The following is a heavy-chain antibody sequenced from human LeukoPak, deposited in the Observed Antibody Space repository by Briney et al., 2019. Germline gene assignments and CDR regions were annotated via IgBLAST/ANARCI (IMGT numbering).Heavy chain of an antibody. CDR3: AKDTSLRHYDYVWGSSPAFDY. CDR1: GFTFSSYG. CDR2: ISGSGGST. V-gene: IGHV3-23*01. Sequence: PGGSPRLSCAASGFTFSSYGMSWVRQAPGKGLEWVSAISGSGGSTYYADSVKGRFTISRDNSKNTLYLQMNSLRAADTAVYYCAKDTSLRHYDYVWGSSPAFDYWGQGTLVTVSS. J-gene: IGHJ4*02. D-gene: IGHD3-16*01.